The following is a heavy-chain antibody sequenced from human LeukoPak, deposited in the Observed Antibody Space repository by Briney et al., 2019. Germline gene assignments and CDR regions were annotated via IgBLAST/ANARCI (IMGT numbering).Heavy chain of an antibody. CDR3: ARALTTVTTGWFDP. J-gene: IGHJ5*02. CDR1: GGSISSGGFF. Sequence: PSETLSLTCAVSGGSISSGGFFWSWLRHPPGKGLEWFGYIYHSGSPYCNPSLKSRVTISVDRSKTQFSLKQSSVTAADTAVYYCARALTTVTTGWFDPWGQGTLVTVSS. V-gene: IGHV4-30-2*01. D-gene: IGHD4-11*01. CDR2: IYHSGSP.